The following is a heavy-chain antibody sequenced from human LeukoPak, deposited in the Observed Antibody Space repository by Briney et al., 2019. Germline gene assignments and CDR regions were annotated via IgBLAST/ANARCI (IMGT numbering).Heavy chain of an antibody. CDR3: ARVGIAARGDYFDY. Sequence: GGSLRLSCTASGFAFGSPEMNWVRQAPGKGLEWVSSISSSSSYIYYADSVKGRFTISRDNAKNSLYLQMNSLRAEDTAVYYCARVGIAARGDYFDYWGQGILVTVSS. J-gene: IGHJ4*02. CDR1: GFAFGSPE. CDR2: ISSSSSYI. V-gene: IGHV3-21*01. D-gene: IGHD6-6*01.